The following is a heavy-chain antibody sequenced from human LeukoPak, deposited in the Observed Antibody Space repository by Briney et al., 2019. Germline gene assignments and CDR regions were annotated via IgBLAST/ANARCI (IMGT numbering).Heavy chain of an antibody. CDR1: GGSISSYY. V-gene: IGHV4-59*08. Sequence: PSETLSLTCTVSGGSISSYYWSWIRQPPGKGLEWIGYIYYSGSTNYNPSLKSRVTISVDTSKNQFSLKLSSVTAADAAVYYCARRASGWYGNLDYWGQGTLVTVSS. CDR2: IYYSGST. CDR3: ARRASGWYGNLDY. J-gene: IGHJ4*02. D-gene: IGHD6-19*01.